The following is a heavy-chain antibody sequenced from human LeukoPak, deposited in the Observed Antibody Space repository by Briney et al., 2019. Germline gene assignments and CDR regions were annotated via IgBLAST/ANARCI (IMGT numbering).Heavy chain of an antibody. D-gene: IGHD3-22*01. CDR2: IYYSGST. Sequence: SETLSLTCTVSGGSISSSSDYWGWIRQPPGKGLEWIGNIYYSGSTYYNPSLKSRVTISVDTSKNQFSLKLSSVTAADTAVYYCARPTTVDDSSGLEYFQHWGQGTLVTVSS. J-gene: IGHJ1*01. CDR1: GGSISSSSDY. CDR3: ARPTTVDDSSGLEYFQH. V-gene: IGHV4-39*01.